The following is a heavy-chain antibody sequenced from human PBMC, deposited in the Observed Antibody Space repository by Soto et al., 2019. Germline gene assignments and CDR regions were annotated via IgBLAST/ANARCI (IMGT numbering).Heavy chain of an antibody. J-gene: IGHJ3*02. V-gene: IGHV7-4-1*01. CDR1: GYTFTSYA. CDR3: ASNPYQSTGQAFDI. D-gene: IGHD2-2*01. CDR2: INTNTGNP. Sequence: GASVKVSCKASGYTFTSYAMNWVRQAPGQGLEWMGWINTNTGNPTYAQGFTGRFVFSLDTSVSTAYLQICSLKAEDTAVYYCASNPYQSTGQAFDIWGQGTMVTVSS.